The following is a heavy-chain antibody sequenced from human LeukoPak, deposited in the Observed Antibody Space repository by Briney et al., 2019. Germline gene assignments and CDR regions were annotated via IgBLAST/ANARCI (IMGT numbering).Heavy chain of an antibody. CDR2: INSDGSST. D-gene: IGHD3-22*01. V-gene: IGHV3-74*01. J-gene: IGHJ4*02. Sequence: GGSLRLSCAASGFTFSSYWMHWVRQAPGKGLVWVSRINSDGSSTSYADSVKGRFTISRDNAKNTLYLQMNSLRAEDTAVYYCASDSWYYYDSSGYRLLDYWGQGTLVTVSS. CDR1: GFTFSSYW. CDR3: ASDSWYYYDSSGYRLLDY.